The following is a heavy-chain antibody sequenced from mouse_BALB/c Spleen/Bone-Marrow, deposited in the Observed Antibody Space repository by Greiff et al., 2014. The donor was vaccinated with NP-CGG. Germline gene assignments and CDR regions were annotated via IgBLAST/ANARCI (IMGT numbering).Heavy chain of an antibody. CDR2: IFPSDSYT. V-gene: IGHV1-69*02. CDR1: GYTFTSYW. CDR3: ARDGGY. D-gene: IGHD2-3*01. Sequence: VQLVESGAELVRPGASVKLSCKASGYTFTSYWINWVKQRPGQGLEWIGCIFPSDSYTNFNQKFKDKATLTVDKSSSTAYMQLSSPTSEDSAVYYCARDGGYWGQGTTLTVSS. J-gene: IGHJ2*01.